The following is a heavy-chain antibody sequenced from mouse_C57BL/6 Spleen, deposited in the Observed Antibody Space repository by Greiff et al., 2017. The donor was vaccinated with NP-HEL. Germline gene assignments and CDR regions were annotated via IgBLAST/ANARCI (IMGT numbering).Heavy chain of an antibody. CDR1: GYTFTSYW. D-gene: IGHD4-1*01. Sequence: QVQLQQPGAELVKPGASVKLSCKASGYTFTSYWMHWVKQRPGQGLEWIGMIHPNSGSTNYNEKFKSKATLTVDKSSSTAYMQLSSLTSEDSAVYYCARSGTGTCFDYWGQGTTLTVSS. J-gene: IGHJ2*01. V-gene: IGHV1-64*01. CDR2: IHPNSGST. CDR3: ARSGTGTCFDY.